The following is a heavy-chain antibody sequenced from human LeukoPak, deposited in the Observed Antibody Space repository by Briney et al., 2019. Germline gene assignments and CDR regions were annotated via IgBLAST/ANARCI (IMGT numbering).Heavy chain of an antibody. J-gene: IGHJ4*02. Sequence: ASVKVSCKASGYTFTGYYMHWVRQAPGQGLEWMGWINSNSGGTNYAQKFQGRVTMTRDTSISTAYMELSRLRSDDTAVYYCARGPTDNYYGSGSYYYWGQGTLVTVSS. CDR1: GYTFTGYY. D-gene: IGHD3-10*01. CDR3: ARGPTDNYYGSGSYYY. V-gene: IGHV1-2*02. CDR2: INSNSGGT.